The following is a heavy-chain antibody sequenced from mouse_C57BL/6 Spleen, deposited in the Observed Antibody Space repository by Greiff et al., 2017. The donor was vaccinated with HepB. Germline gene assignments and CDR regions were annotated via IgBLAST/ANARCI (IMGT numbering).Heavy chain of an antibody. CDR2: INPNNGGT. J-gene: IGHJ4*01. CDR1: GYTFPDYN. CDR3: ARRPILLLGAMDY. D-gene: IGHD1-1*02. Sequence: VQLKQSGPELVKPGASVKIPCKASGYTFPDYNMDWVKQSHGKSLEWIGDINPNNGGTIYNQKFKGKATLTVDKSSSTAYMELRSLTSEDTAVYYCARRPILLLGAMDYWGQGTSVTVSS. V-gene: IGHV1-18*01.